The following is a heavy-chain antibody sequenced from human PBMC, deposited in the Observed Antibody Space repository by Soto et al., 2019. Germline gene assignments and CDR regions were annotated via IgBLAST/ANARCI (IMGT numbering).Heavy chain of an antibody. CDR2: IYYSGST. CDR1: GGSISSGGYY. J-gene: IGHJ4*02. V-gene: IGHV4-31*03. Sequence: QVQLQESDPGLVKPSQTLSLTCIVSGGSISSGGYYWSWIRQHPGKGLEWIGYIYYSGSTYYNPSLKSRVTISVDTSKNQFSLKLSSVTAADTAVYYCARDRPHYGSGSYAVESLDYWGQGTLVTVSS. D-gene: IGHD3-10*01. CDR3: ARDRPHYGSGSYAVESLDY.